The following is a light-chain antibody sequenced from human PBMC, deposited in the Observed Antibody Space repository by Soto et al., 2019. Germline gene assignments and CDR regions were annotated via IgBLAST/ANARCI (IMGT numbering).Light chain of an antibody. CDR3: QQANNFPLT. V-gene: IGKV1-12*01. Sequence: DIQMTQSPSSVSASVGDRVTITCRASQGIGSWLGWYQQKPGKAPKLLIYAAASLQSGVPSRFSATFSGTEFTLTISSLQPEDLATYFCQQANNFPLTFGPGTKVDLK. CDR1: QGIGSW. J-gene: IGKJ3*01. CDR2: AAA.